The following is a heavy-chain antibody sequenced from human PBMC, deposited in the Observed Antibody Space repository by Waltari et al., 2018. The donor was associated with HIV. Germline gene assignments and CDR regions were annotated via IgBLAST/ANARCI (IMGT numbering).Heavy chain of an antibody. CDR1: GSHSSSYW. J-gene: IGHJ3*02. CDR2: IKQDGSEK. CDR3: ARDNWNDGLDI. Sequence: EVTLVESGGGLVQPGGPLGLSCAASGSHSSSYWMCWVRQAPGKGLEWVANIKQDGSEKYYVDSVKGRFTISRDNAKNSLYLQMNSLRAEDTAVYYCARDNWNDGLDIWGQGTMVTVSS. V-gene: IGHV3-7*01. D-gene: IGHD1-1*01.